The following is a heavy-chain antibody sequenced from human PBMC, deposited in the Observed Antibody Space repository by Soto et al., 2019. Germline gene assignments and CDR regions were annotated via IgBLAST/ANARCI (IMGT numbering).Heavy chain of an antibody. CDR1: GGSVRRGNYY. Sequence: QVQLQEPGPGLVKPSQTLSLTCTVSGGSVRRGNYYWSWIRQFPGKGLEWIGYISNSGRTHYNPSLMRRITILVDTYKNQFFLELRSVTAADTALYYCARADYATGSYYPDYWGQGTLVTVSS. V-gene: IGHV4-31*03. CDR2: ISNSGRT. J-gene: IGHJ4*02. D-gene: IGHD3-10*01. CDR3: ARADYATGSYYPDY.